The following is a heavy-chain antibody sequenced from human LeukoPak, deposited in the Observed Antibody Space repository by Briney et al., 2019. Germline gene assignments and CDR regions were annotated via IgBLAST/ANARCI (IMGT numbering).Heavy chain of an antibody. CDR2: IYYSGST. D-gene: IGHD6-13*01. Sequence: SETLSLTCTVSGGSISSSSYYWGWIRQPPGKGLEWIGSIYYSGSTYYNPSLKSRVTISVDTSKNQFSLKLSSVTAADTAVYYCARVVEGIAAAGTPRVFFDYWGQGTLVTVSS. CDR1: GGSISSSSYY. V-gene: IGHV4-39*07. CDR3: ARVVEGIAAAGTPRVFFDY. J-gene: IGHJ4*02.